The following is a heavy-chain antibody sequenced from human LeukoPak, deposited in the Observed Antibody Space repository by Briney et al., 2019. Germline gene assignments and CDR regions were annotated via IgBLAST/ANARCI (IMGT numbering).Heavy chain of an antibody. CDR3: ARGYCGGDWCDAFDI. Sequence: SETLSLTCTVSGGSISSSSYYWGWIRQPPGKGLEWIGSIYYSGSTYYNPSLKSRVTISVDTSKNQFSLKLSSVTAADTAVYYCARGYCGGDWCDAFDIWGQGTMVTVSS. D-gene: IGHD2-21*02. J-gene: IGHJ3*02. CDR2: IYYSGST. CDR1: GGSISSSSYY. V-gene: IGHV4-39*07.